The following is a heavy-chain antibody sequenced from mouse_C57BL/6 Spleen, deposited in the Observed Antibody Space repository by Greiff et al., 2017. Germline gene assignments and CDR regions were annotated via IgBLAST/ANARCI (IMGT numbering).Heavy chain of an antibody. CDR1: GYTFTDYE. Sequence: VKLQESGAELVRPGASVTLSCKASGYTFTDYEMHWVKQTPVHGLEWIGAIDPETGGTAYNQKFKGKAILTADKSSSTAYMELRSLTSEDSAVSYSTIEELLRCFAYWGQGTLVTVSA. V-gene: IGHV1-15*01. CDR3: TIEELLRCFAY. J-gene: IGHJ3*01. D-gene: IGHD1-1*01. CDR2: IDPETGGT.